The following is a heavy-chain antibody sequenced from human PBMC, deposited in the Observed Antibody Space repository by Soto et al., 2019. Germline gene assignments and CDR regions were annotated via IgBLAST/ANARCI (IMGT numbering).Heavy chain of an antibody. D-gene: IGHD2-15*01. J-gene: IGHJ4*02. CDR3: AAAQPYIEWRIVFDY. V-gene: IGHV1-58*02. Sequence: SVKVSCKASGFTFTSSAMQWVRQARGQRLEWIGWIVVGSGNTNYAQKFQERVTITRDMSTSTAYMELSSLRSEDTAVYYCAAAQPYIEWRIVFDYWGQGTQVTVSS. CDR1: GFTFTSSA. CDR2: IVVGSGNT.